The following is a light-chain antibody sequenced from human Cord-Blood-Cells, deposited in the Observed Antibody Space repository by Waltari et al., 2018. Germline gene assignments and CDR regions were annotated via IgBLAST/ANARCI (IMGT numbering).Light chain of an antibody. V-gene: IGLV2-14*01. J-gene: IGLJ2*01. CDR3: SSYTSSSTVV. CDR2: EVS. CDR1: NSDVGGYNY. Sequence: QSALTQPASVSGSPGQSITISCTGTNSDVGGYNYVSWYQQHPGKAPKLMIYEVSNRPSGVSNRFSGSKSGNTASLTISGLQAEDDADYYCSSYTSSSTVVFGGGTKLTVL.